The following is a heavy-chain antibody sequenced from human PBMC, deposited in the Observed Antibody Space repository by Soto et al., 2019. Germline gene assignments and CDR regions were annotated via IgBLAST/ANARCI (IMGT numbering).Heavy chain of an antibody. V-gene: IGHV6-1*01. CDR1: GDSVSSNSAA. CDR3: ARDRDGSGRTDFDC. D-gene: IGHD6-19*01. CDR2: TYYRAKWFN. Sequence: SQTLSLTFAISGDSVSSNSAAWNWIRQSPSRGLEWLGRTYYRAKWFNDYAVSVKSRITIRPDTSKNQFSLQLNSVTPEDTAVYYCARDRDGSGRTDFDCWGQGTMVTV. J-gene: IGHJ4*02.